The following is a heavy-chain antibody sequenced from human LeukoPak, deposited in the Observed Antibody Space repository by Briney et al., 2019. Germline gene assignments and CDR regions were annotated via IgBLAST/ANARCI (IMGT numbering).Heavy chain of an antibody. J-gene: IGHJ4*02. CDR3: GRGRPRYDILTTYYGNDF. Sequence: PSETLSLTCGVFGGSFSGYYWSWIRQSPGKGLEWIGEINHSGSTNYNPSLKRRVTISVETSRNQFSLKLSSVTAADTAAYYCGRGRPRYDILTTYYGNDFWGQGTLVTVSS. CDR2: INHSGST. V-gene: IGHV4-34*01. D-gene: IGHD3-9*01. CDR1: GGSFSGYY.